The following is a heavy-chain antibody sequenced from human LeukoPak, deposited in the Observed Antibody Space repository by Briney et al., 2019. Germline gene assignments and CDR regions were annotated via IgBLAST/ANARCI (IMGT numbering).Heavy chain of an antibody. D-gene: IGHD6-19*01. CDR2: ISSSGSTI. Sequence: GGSLRLSCAASGFTFSSYGMHWVRQPPGKGLEWVSYISSSGSTIYYADSVKGRFTISRDNAKNSLYLQMNSLRAEDTAVYYCARWVSGWSGSYYFDYWGQGTLVTVSS. J-gene: IGHJ4*02. CDR3: ARWVSGWSGSYYFDY. V-gene: IGHV3-48*04. CDR1: GFTFSSYG.